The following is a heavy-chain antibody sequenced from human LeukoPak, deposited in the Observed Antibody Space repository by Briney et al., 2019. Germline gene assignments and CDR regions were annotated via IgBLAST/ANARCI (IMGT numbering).Heavy chain of an antibody. CDR1: GYSISSGYY. D-gene: IGHD3-3*01. V-gene: IGHV4-38-2*01. J-gene: IGHJ4*02. CDR3: AGIGGITIFGVVIRGSDY. Sequence: SETLSLTCAVSGYSISSGYYWGWVRQPPGKGLEWIGSIYHSGSTYYNPSLKSRVTISVDTSKNQFSLKLSSVTAADTAVYYCAGIGGITIFGVVIRGSDYWGQGTLVTVSS. CDR2: IYHSGST.